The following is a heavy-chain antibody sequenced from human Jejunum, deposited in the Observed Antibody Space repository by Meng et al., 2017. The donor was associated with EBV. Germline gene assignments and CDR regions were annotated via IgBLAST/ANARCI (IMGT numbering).Heavy chain of an antibody. Sequence: QVQLGQSGAEVKKPGASGKVSCKASAYTFAGYYMHWVRQAPGQGLEWMGRINPNSGGANYAQKFQGRVTMTRDTSISTAYMELSRLRSDDTAVYYCAREGLVGDLRYFDLWGRGTLVTVSS. V-gene: IGHV1-2*06. CDR1: AYTFAGYY. J-gene: IGHJ2*01. CDR2: INPNSGGA. CDR3: AREGLVGDLRYFDL. D-gene: IGHD3-16*01.